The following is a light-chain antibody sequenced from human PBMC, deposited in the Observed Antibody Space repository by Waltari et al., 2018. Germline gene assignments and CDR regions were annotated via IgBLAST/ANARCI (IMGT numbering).Light chain of an antibody. CDR1: QSLLHSNGYNY. Sequence: DIVMTQSPLSLPVTPGEPASIPCRSSQSLLHSNGYNYLDWYLQKPGQSPQLLIYLGSNRASGVPDRFSGRGSGTDFTLKISRVEAEDVGVYYCMQALQTPFTFGPGTKVDIK. V-gene: IGKV2-28*01. J-gene: IGKJ3*01. CDR2: LGS. CDR3: MQALQTPFT.